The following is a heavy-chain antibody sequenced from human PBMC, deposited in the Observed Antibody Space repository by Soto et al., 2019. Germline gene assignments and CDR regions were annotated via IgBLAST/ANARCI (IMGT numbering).Heavy chain of an antibody. CDR1: GGSISRYF. CDR2: IFYTGST. J-gene: IGHJ5*02. Sequence: QVQLQESGPGLVRPSETLSLTCTVSGGSISRYFWSWIRQSPGKGLEWIGYIFYTGSTTYNPSLKSRVTISIDTSKNQFSLKLSSLTAADTAVYYCAHFIDLEWFDPWGQGTLVTVSS. V-gene: IGHV4-59*01. CDR3: AHFIDLEWFDP.